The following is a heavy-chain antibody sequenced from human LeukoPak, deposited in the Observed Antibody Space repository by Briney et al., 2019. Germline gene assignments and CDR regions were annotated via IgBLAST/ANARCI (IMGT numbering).Heavy chain of an antibody. D-gene: IGHD4-11*01. CDR3: ARDYSRDYYYYGMDV. J-gene: IGHJ6*02. CDR1: GFTFSSYG. V-gene: IGHV3-33*01. Sequence: PEGSLRLSCAASGFTFSSYGMHWVRQAPGKGLEWVAVIWYDGSNKYYADSVKGRFTISRDNSKNTLYLQMNSLRAEDTAVYYCARDYSRDYYYYGMDVWGQGTTVTVSS. CDR2: IWYDGSNK.